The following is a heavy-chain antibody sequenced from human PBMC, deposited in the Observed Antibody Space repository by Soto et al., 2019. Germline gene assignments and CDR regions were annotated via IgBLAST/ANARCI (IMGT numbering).Heavy chain of an antibody. J-gene: IGHJ6*02. CDR3: ARELIAVAGLDYSYSGMYV. D-gene: IGHD6-19*01. CDR2: ISYDGSNK. Sequence: PGGSLRLSCAASGFTFSSYAMHWVRQAPGKGLDWVAVISYDGSNKYYADSVKGRFTISRDNSKNTLYLQMNSLRAEDTAVYYCARELIAVAGLDYSYSGMYVWGQGTTVTVSS. CDR1: GFTFSSYA. V-gene: IGHV3-30-3*01.